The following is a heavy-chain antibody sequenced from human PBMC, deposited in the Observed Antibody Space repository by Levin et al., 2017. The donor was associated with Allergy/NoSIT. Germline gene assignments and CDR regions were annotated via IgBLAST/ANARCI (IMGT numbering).Heavy chain of an antibody. CDR2: IVTNNGCT. CDR1: GYTFTDYW. J-gene: IGHJ3*02. Sequence: ASVKVSCKASGYTFTDYWIHWVRQAPGQGLQWMGWIVTNNGCTNYAQDFRDRVTMTRDTSIGTVYMEMTSLRSDDAAMYYCARGGSHHGFDIWGKGTVVTVSS. CDR3: ARGGSHHGFDI. D-gene: IGHD3-16*02. V-gene: IGHV1-2*02.